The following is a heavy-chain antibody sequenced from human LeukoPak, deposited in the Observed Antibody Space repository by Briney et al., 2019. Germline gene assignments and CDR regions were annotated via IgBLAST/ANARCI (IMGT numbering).Heavy chain of an antibody. D-gene: IGHD1-26*01. CDR2: ISAYNGNT. J-gene: IGHJ3*02. Sequence: ASVKVSCKASGYTFTSYSISWVRQAPGQGLEWMGWISAYNGNTNYAQKFQGRVTMTRDMSTSTVYMELSSLRSEDTAVYYCARDPRNSGSLQGDAFDIWGQGTMVTVSS. V-gene: IGHV1-18*01. CDR3: ARDPRNSGSLQGDAFDI. CDR1: GYTFTSYS.